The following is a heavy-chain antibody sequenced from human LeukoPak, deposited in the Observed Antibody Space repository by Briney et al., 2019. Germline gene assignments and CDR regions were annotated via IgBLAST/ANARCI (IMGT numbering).Heavy chain of an antibody. CDR1: GYTFTSYG. V-gene: IGHV1-18*01. CDR2: ISAYNGNT. CDR3: ARGSVDSSGWGAFDI. J-gene: IGHJ3*02. Sequence: ASVKVSCKASGYTFTSYGISWVRQAPGQGLEWMGWISAYNGNTNYAQKLQGRVTMTTDTSTSTAYMELSRLRSDDTAVYYCARGSVDSSGWGAFDIWGQGTMVTVSS. D-gene: IGHD6-19*01.